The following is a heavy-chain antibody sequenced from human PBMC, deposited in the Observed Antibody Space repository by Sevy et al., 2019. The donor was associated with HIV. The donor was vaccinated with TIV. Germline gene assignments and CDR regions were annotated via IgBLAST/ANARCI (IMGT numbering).Heavy chain of an antibody. V-gene: IGHV3-7*01. J-gene: IGHJ4*02. Sequence: GGSLRLSCAASGFTFSDYFMGWVRQAPGKGLEWVANVDQDGSQKNYVASGKGRFTVARDNAKNSLYLQMNRLRVDDTAVYYCARELWPGDYWGQGTLVTVSS. D-gene: IGHD2-21*01. CDR1: GFTFSDYF. CDR2: VDQDGSQK. CDR3: ARELWPGDY.